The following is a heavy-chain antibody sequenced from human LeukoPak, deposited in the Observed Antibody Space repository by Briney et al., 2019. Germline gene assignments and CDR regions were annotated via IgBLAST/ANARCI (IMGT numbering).Heavy chain of an antibody. D-gene: IGHD6-6*01. V-gene: IGHV3-48*04. CDR1: GFTFSSYS. CDR2: ISYSSSTI. CDR3: AKDAISSLAVRRFDL. J-gene: IGHJ4*02. Sequence: GGSLRLSCAASGFTFSSYSMNWVRQAPGKGLEWVSYISYSSSTIYYADSVKGRFTVSRDNSRNTLFLLMTSLRAEDSALYYCAKDAISSLAVRRFDLWGQGTLVTVSS.